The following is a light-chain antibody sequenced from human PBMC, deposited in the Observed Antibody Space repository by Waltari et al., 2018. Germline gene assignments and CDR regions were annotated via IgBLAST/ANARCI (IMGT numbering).Light chain of an antibody. V-gene: IGKV4-1*01. CDR2: WAS. Sequence: DIVMTQSPDSLAVSLGERATLHCKSSQSVLYSSDNKNWLAWYQQKRGQPPKVLIYWASTRESGVPDRFSGSGSGTDFTLTISSLQAEDVAVYYCQQYYSSPVTFGPGTKVEIK. CDR3: QQYYSSPVT. J-gene: IGKJ3*01. CDR1: QSVLYSSDNKNW.